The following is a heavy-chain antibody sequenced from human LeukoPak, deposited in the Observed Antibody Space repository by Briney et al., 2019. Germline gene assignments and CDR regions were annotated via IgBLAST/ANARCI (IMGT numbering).Heavy chain of an antibody. CDR3: AREILAPGKTHDY. J-gene: IGHJ4*02. CDR2: INDDGSAT. V-gene: IGHV3-74*01. Sequence: PGGSLRLSCAASGFTFSNYWMHWVRQVPGKGLVWVSRINDDGSATFYADSVKGRFTISRDNAKNTLFLQINSLRAEDTAVYYSAREILAPGKTHDYWGQGTLVTVSS. CDR1: GFTFSNYW.